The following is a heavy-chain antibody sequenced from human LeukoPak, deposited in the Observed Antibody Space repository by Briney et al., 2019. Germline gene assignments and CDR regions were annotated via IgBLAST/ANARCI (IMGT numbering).Heavy chain of an antibody. J-gene: IGHJ5*02. CDR2: IYYSGSS. Sequence: PSETLSLTCTVSGGSISIYYWSWIRQPPGKGLEWIGYIYYSGSSNYNPSLKSRVTISVDTSKNQFSLKLSSVTAADTAVYYCARDERSWFDPWGQGTLVTVSS. CDR3: ARDERSWFDP. CDR1: GGSISIYY. V-gene: IGHV4-59*01.